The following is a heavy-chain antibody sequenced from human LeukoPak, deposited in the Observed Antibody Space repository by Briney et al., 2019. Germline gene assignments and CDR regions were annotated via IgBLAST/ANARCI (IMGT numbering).Heavy chain of an antibody. CDR2: ISAYNGNT. CDR3: ARDLGYSSSWPNWFDP. D-gene: IGHD6-13*01. CDR1: GYTFTSYG. J-gene: IGHJ5*02. Sequence: ASVKVSCKASGYTFTSYGISWVRQAPGQGLEWMGWISAYNGNTNYAQKLQGRVTMTTDTSTSTAYMELRSLRSDDTAVYYCARDLGYSSSWPNWFDPWGQGTLVTVSS. V-gene: IGHV1-18*01.